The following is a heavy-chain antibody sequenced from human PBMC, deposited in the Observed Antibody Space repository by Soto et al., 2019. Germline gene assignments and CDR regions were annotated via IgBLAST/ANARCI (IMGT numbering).Heavy chain of an antibody. Sequence: QVQLQGSGPGLLQPSETLSLTCTVSGDSISSYYWSWIRQPPGKGLEWIGYIYYSGSTNYNPSRKSRVTISVDTSKNQFSLKLRSVTAADTAVYYCARSNGDYGDYWGQGTLVTVSS. D-gene: IGHD4-17*01. CDR1: GDSISSYY. CDR3: ARSNGDYGDY. CDR2: IYYSGST. V-gene: IGHV4-59*01. J-gene: IGHJ4*02.